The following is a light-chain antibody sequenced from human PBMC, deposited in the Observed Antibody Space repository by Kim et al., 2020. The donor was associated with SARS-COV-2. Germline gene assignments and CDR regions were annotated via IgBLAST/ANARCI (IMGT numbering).Light chain of an antibody. Sequence: GQSITISCTGTSSDVGSYNLVSWYQQHPGKAPKLMIYEGSKRPSGVSNRFSGSKSGNTASLTISGLQAEDEADYYCCSYAGSSSWVFGGGTKLTV. CDR1: SSDVGSYNL. V-gene: IGLV2-23*01. CDR3: CSYAGSSSWV. CDR2: EGS. J-gene: IGLJ3*02.